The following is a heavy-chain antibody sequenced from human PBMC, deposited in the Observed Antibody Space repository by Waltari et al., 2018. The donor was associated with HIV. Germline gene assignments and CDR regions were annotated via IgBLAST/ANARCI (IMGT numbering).Heavy chain of an antibody. D-gene: IGHD6-13*01. J-gene: IGHJ4*02. Sequence: QVQLQESGPGLVKPSETLSLTCAVSGYSTSSGYYWGWIRPPPGKGLEWIGSIYHSGSTYYNPSLKSRVTISVDTSKNQFSLKLSSVTAADTAVYYCARGIAAAGTFDYWGQGTLVTVSS. CDR2: IYHSGST. CDR1: GYSTSSGYY. V-gene: IGHV4-38-2*01. CDR3: ARGIAAAGTFDY.